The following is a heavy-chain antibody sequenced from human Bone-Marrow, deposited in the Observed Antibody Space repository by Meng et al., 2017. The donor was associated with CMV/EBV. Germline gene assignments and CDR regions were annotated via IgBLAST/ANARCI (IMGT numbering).Heavy chain of an antibody. CDR3: AKQDLALDY. Sequence: LRLPFAASGFTVPSYDMHWVRQAPGKGLEWVAVISYDGVNKFHAASVKGRFTISRDSSRNTLYLQMNSLTPEDTAVYYCAKQDLALDYWGQGTLVTVSS. V-gene: IGHV3-30-3*02. J-gene: IGHJ4*02. CDR2: ISYDGVNK. CDR1: GFTVPSYD.